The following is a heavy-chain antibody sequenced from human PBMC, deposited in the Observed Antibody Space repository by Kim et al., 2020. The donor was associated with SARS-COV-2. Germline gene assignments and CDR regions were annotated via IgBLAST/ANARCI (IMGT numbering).Heavy chain of an antibody. J-gene: IGHJ6*02. CDR2: IIPMFGTT. D-gene: IGHD4-17*01. Sequence: SVKVSCKASGGTFSNYAMSWVRQAPGQGLEWMGGIIPMFGTTKYAQKFQGRVTITADGSTSTAYMELSSLRSEDTAVYYCARVIYGGNQWYYYYYGMDVWGQGTTVTVSS. CDR1: GGTFSNYA. V-gene: IGHV1-69*13. CDR3: ARVIYGGNQWYYYYYGMDV.